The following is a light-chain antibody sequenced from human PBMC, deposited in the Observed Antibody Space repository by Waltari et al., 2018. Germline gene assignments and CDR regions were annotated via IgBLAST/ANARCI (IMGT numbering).Light chain of an antibody. CDR2: AAS. V-gene: IGKV1-39*01. Sequence: DIQMTQSPSSLSASVGDRVTITCRASQSISSYLNWYQQKPGIAPKLLIYAASSLQSGVPSRFSGSGSGRDFTLIISSLQPEDFATYSCQQSYSHTRTFGQGTEVEIK. CDR3: QQSYSHTRT. J-gene: IGKJ1*01. CDR1: QSISSY.